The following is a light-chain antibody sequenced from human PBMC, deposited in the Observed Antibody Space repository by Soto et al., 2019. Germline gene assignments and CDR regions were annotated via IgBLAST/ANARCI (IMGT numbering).Light chain of an antibody. CDR3: GSYSSSNTPNV. J-gene: IGLJ1*01. CDR2: DVS. CDR1: GNDVGGHNY. Sequence: QSVLTQPASVSGSPGQSITISCTGTGNDVGGHNYVSWYQQHPGKAPKLMIYDVSHRPSGVSDRFSGSKSGNTASLTISGLQTEDEAEYFCGSYSSSNTPNVFGTGTNVTVL. V-gene: IGLV2-14*03.